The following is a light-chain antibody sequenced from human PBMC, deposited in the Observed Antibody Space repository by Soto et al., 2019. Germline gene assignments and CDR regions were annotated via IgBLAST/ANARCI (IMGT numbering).Light chain of an antibody. CDR2: DDA. J-gene: IGLJ2*01. Sequence: SYELTQPPSVSVAPGQTARITCGGDHIGGKSVHWYQQKPGQAPLLVVYDDADRPSGIPERFSGSNSDNTATLTIGRVEAGVEADYYCQVWDAGSDHVVFGGGTKLTVL. V-gene: IGLV3-21*02. CDR1: HIGGKS. CDR3: QVWDAGSDHVV.